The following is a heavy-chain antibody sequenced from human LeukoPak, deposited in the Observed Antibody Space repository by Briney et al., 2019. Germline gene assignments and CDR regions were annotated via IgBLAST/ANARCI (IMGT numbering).Heavy chain of an antibody. V-gene: IGHV4-39*01. Sequence: KTSETLSLTCTVSGGSISRSSYYWGWIRQPPGKGLEWIRSIYYSGSTYYNPSLKSRVTISVDTSKNQFSLKLSSVTAADTAVYYCARVSRVGRWLQLRGNWFDPWGQGTLVTVSS. CDR1: GGSISRSSYY. D-gene: IGHD5-24*01. CDR2: IYYSGST. CDR3: ARVSRVGRWLQLRGNWFDP. J-gene: IGHJ5*02.